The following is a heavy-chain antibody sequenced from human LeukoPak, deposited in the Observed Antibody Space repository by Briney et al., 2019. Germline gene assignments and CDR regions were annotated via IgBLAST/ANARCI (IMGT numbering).Heavy chain of an antibody. CDR3: ARDHSLEFGNWFDP. D-gene: IGHD3-10*01. Sequence: GGSLRLSCAASGFTFSSYAMHWVRQPPGKGLEWVTMISYDGSTKYYTDSVKGRLTISRDNSKNTLYLQMNSLRTEDTALYYCARDHSLEFGNWFDPWGQGTLVTVSS. J-gene: IGHJ5*02. V-gene: IGHV3-30*04. CDR1: GFTFSSYA. CDR2: ISYDGSTK.